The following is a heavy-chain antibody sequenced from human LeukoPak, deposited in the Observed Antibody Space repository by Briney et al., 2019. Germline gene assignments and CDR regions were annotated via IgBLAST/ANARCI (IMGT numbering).Heavy chain of an antibody. CDR1: GFTFSSYA. Sequence: PGGSQGLFSAASGFTFSSYAMSWVRQAPGKGLEYVSAISSNGGSTYYANSVKGSFTISRDNSKNTLYLQMGSLRAEDMAVYYCARVSVVAPTLDYWGQ. V-gene: IGHV3-64*01. CDR3: ARVSVVAPTLDY. D-gene: IGHD2-15*01. J-gene: IGHJ4*02. CDR2: ISSNGGST.